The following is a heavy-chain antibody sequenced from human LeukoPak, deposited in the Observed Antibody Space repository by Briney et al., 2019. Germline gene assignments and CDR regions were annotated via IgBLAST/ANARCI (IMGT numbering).Heavy chain of an antibody. CDR1: GYTFTGDN. D-gene: IGHD2-15*01. CDR3: ARDYVVVVADTVAYYGMDV. Sequence: ASVKVSCKASGYTFTGDNMHWVRQAPGQGLEWMGWINPNSGGTNYAQKFQGRVTMTRDTSISTAYMELSRLRSDDTAVYYCARDYVVVVADTVAYYGMDVWGQGTTVTVSS. V-gene: IGHV1-2*02. J-gene: IGHJ6*02. CDR2: INPNSGGT.